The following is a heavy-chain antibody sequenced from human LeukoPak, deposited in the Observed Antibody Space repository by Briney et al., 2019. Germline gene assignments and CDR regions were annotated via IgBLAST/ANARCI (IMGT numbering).Heavy chain of an antibody. J-gene: IGHJ4*02. D-gene: IGHD6-19*01. CDR2: IDYSGST. V-gene: IGHV4-31*03. Sequence: SETLSLTCTVSGGSISSGGYYWSWIRQHPGKGLEWIGYIDYSGSTYYNPSLKSRVTISVDTSKNQFSLKLSSVTAADTAVYYCARGKSSGWYYFDYWGQGTLVTVSS. CDR1: GGSISSGGYY. CDR3: ARGKSSGWYYFDY.